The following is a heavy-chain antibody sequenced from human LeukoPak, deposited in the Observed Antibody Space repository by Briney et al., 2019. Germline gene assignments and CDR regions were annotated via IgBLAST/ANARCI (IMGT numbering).Heavy chain of an antibody. CDR1: GFTFSNAW. CDR3: STYYYDSSGHPYLDY. D-gene: IGHD3-22*01. J-gene: IGHJ4*02. Sequence: SGGSLRLSCKASGFTFSNAWMNWVRQAPGKGLEWVGRIKSKPDGGTTDYAAPVKGRFTISRDDSKNMLYLQMNSLTIEDTAVYYCSTYYYDSSGHPYLDYWGQGTLVTVSS. CDR2: IKSKPDGGTT. V-gene: IGHV3-15*07.